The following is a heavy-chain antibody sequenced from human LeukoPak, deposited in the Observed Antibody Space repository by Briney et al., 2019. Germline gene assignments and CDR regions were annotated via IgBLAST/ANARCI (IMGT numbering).Heavy chain of an antibody. CDR3: ARPVTGDGTAAAQFDY. D-gene: IGHD6-13*01. CDR1: GGTFSSYA. V-gene: IGHV1-69*06. CDR2: IIPIFGTA. J-gene: IGHJ4*02. Sequence: ASVKVSCKASGGTFSSYAISWVRQAPGQGLEWMGGIIPIFGTANYAQKFQGRVTITADKSTSTAYMELSSLRSDDTAVYYCARPVTGDGTAAAQFDYWGQGTLVTVSS.